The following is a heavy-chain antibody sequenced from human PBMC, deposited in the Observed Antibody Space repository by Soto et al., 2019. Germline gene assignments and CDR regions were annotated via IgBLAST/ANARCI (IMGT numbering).Heavy chain of an antibody. CDR3: ARTKITMVRWDYYYDVMDV. Sequence: ASVKVSCKASGGTFSSYAISWVRRAPGQGLEWMGGIIPIFGTANYAQKFQGRVTITADESTSTAYMELSSLRSEDTAVYYCARTKITMVRWDYYYDVMDVWGQGSTVPVSS. D-gene: IGHD3-10*01. CDR1: GGTFSSYA. V-gene: IGHV1-69*13. CDR2: IIPIFGTA. J-gene: IGHJ6*02.